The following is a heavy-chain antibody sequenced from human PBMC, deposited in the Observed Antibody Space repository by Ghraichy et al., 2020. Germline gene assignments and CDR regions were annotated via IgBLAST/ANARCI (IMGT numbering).Heavy chain of an antibody. Sequence: GSLRLSCVGSGFTFSAYDLNWVRRSPGKGLDWVSYISSSSRNKFYADSVEGRFTISRDNARNTLYLQLSSLRVEDMGVYFCARASSVQRFYYYDGMDVWGQGTTVTVSS. CDR2: ISSSSRNK. CDR3: ARASSVQRFYYYDGMDV. J-gene: IGHJ6*02. V-gene: IGHV3-48*01. D-gene: IGHD3-10*01. CDR1: GFTFSAYD.